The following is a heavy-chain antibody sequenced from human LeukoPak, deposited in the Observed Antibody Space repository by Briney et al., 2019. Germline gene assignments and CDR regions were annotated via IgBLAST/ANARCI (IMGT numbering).Heavy chain of an antibody. CDR3: ARRGLDYYDSSGYDAFDI. D-gene: IGHD3-22*01. CDR2: IYHSGST. Sequence: SETLSLTCTVSGYSISSGYYWGWIRQPPGKGLEWIGSIYHSGSTNYNPSLKSRVTISVDTSKNQFSLKLSSVTAADTAVYYCARRGLDYYDSSGYDAFDIWGQGTMVTVSS. CDR1: GYSISSGYY. V-gene: IGHV4-38-2*02. J-gene: IGHJ3*02.